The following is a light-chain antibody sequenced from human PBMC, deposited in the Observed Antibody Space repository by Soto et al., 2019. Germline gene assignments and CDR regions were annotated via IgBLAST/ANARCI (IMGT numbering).Light chain of an antibody. CDR2: EVT. J-gene: IGLJ2*01. CDR1: SSDVGGYNY. V-gene: IGLV2-14*01. Sequence: QSVLTQPASMSGSPGQPITISCTGTSSDVGGYNYVSWYQQHPGKAPKLMIYEVTNRPSGVSNRFSGSKSGNTASLTISGLQAEDEADYYCSSYASINTLVFGGGTKLTVL. CDR3: SSYASINTLV.